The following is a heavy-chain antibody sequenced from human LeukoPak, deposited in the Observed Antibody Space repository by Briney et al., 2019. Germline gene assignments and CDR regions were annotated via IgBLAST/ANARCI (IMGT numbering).Heavy chain of an antibody. J-gene: IGHJ4*02. CDR3: TRPADLNGWYYVDY. Sequence: PGKSLRLSCAASGYTFNSYVMHWVRDAPDEGRGWVADISYDGSNKHYAHSVNGRISISSDNSKNTMYLQMNSLSAEDADVYYCTRPADLNGWYYVDYWGQGTLVTVSS. CDR2: ISYDGSNK. D-gene: IGHD2-15*01. CDR1: GYTFNSYV. V-gene: IGHV3-30-3*01.